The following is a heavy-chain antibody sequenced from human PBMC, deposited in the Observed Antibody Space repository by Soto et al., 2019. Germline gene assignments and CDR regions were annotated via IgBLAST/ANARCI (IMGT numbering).Heavy chain of an antibody. CDR2: IIPIFCTA. D-gene: IGHD3-22*01. CDR1: GGTFSSYA. CDR3: ARDRGPRPGYYLSRFEP. V-gene: IGHV1-69*13. J-gene: IGHJ5*02. Sequence: SVKVSCKASGGTFSSYAITWVRQAPGQGLEWMGGIIPIFCTANYAQKFQGRVTITADESTSTAYMELSSLRSEDTAVYYCARDRGPRPGYYLSRFEPWGQGTLVTVTS.